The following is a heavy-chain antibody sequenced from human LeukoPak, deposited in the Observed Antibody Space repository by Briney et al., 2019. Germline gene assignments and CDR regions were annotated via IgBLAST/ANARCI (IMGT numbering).Heavy chain of an antibody. V-gene: IGHV4-39*07. CDR2: INHSGST. J-gene: IGHJ4*02. CDR1: GASISGSGYY. Sequence: SETLSLTCAVSGASISGSGYYLGWIRQPPGKGLEWIGEINHSGSTNYNPSLKSRVTISVDTSKNQFSLKLSSVTAADTAVYYCARGTAAPPASFDYWGQGTLVTVSS. CDR3: ARGTAAPPASFDY. D-gene: IGHD6-6*01.